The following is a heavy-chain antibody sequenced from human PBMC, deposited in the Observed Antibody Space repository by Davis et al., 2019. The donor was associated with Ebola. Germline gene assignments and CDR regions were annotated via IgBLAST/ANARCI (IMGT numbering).Heavy chain of an antibody. V-gene: IGHV4-31*03. CDR3: ARSLTFRGSSAPYIFDY. CDR2: IYYSESA. CDR1: GGSISNDGYY. J-gene: IGHJ4*02. D-gene: IGHD3-16*01. Sequence: PSETLSLTCTVSGGSISNDGYYWNWIRQHPGEGLEWIGYIYYSESAYYNPSLRSRVTMSAAAPKKQFSLKLSSGTAADTAVYYCARSLTFRGSSAPYIFDYWGQGTLVTVSS.